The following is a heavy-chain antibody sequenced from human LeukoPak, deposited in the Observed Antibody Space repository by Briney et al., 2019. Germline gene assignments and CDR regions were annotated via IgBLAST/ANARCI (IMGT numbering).Heavy chain of an antibody. Sequence: SETLSLTCTVSGGSISSYYWSWIRQPAGKGLEWIGRIYTSGSTNYNPSLKSRVTISVDKSKSQFSLKLSSVTAADTAVYYCARDGLPGYDSSGYYLNWGQGTLVTVSS. CDR2: IYTSGST. J-gene: IGHJ4*02. V-gene: IGHV4-4*07. D-gene: IGHD3-22*01. CDR1: GGSISSYY. CDR3: ARDGLPGYDSSGYYLN.